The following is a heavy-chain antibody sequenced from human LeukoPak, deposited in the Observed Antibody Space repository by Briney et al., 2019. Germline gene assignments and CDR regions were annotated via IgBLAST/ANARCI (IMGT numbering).Heavy chain of an antibody. Sequence: PSVNVSCKASGGTFSSYAISWVRQAPGQGLEWMGRLIPILGIANYAQKFQGRVTITADKSTSTAYMELSSLRSEDTAVYYCARVGVDYVWGSYRYVDYWGQGTLVTVSS. CDR2: LIPILGIA. V-gene: IGHV1-69*04. CDR1: GGTFSSYA. D-gene: IGHD3-16*02. CDR3: ARVGVDYVWGSYRYVDY. J-gene: IGHJ4*02.